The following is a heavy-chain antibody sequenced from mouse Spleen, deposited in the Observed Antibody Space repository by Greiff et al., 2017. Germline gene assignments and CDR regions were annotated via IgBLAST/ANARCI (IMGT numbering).Heavy chain of an antibody. D-gene: IGHD2-14*01. Sequence: EVKLEESGGGLVKLGGSLKLSCAASGFTFSSYAMSLVRQTPEKRLEWVATISSGGGNTYYPDSVKGRFTISRDNAKNTLYLQMSSLKSEDTAMYYCARHHYRYDDYAMDYWGQGTSVTVSS. V-gene: IGHV5-9*04. CDR2: ISSGGGNT. CDR1: GFTFSSYA. J-gene: IGHJ4*01. CDR3: ARHHYRYDDYAMDY.